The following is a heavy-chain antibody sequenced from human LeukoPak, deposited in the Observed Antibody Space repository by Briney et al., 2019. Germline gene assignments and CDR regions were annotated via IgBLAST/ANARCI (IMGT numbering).Heavy chain of an antibody. V-gene: IGHV3-23*01. CDR1: GFTFSSYA. CDR2: ISGSGGST. Sequence: PGGSLRLSCAASGFTFSSYAMSWVRQAPGKGLEWVSAISGSGGSTYYADSVKGRFTISRDNSKNTLYLQVNSLRAEDTAVYYCAKDQHYDFWSGPKNLNWFDPWGQGTLVTVSS. D-gene: IGHD3-3*01. CDR3: AKDQHYDFWSGPKNLNWFDP. J-gene: IGHJ5*02.